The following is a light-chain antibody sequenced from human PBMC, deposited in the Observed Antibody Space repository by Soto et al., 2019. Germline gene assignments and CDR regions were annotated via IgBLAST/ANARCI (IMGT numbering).Light chain of an antibody. CDR1: SSDIGAYNR. CDR3: SSYTSSNTLI. V-gene: IGLV2-18*02. Sequence: QSALTQPPSVSGSPGQSVTISCTGTSSDIGAYNRVSWYQQPPGTAPKLMIYEVRDRTSGVPDRFSGSKSGSTASLTISGLQAEDEADYYCSSYTSSNTLIFGGGTQLTVL. J-gene: IGLJ2*01. CDR2: EVR.